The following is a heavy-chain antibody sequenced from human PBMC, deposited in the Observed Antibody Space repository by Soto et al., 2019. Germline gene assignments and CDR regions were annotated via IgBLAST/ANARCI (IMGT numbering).Heavy chain of an antibody. V-gene: IGHV3-30*18. Sequence: QVQLVESGGGVVQPGRSLRLSCAASGFAFNTYGLHWVRQAPGKGLEWVAAISFDGGNQYYADSVKGRFTISRDKSNSTLYLQMNSLGAEDTATYFCAKDSSVTAAGSGGWFDPWGPGTLVIVSS. CDR3: AKDSSVTAAGSGGWFDP. J-gene: IGHJ5*02. CDR1: GFAFNTYG. CDR2: ISFDGGNQ. D-gene: IGHD6-13*01.